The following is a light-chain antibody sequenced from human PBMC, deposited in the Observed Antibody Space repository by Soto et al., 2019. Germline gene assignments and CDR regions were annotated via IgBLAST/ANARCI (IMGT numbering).Light chain of an antibody. CDR2: GAS. V-gene: IGKV3-20*01. CDR3: QQYGSSRP. J-gene: IGKJ2*01. Sequence: EIVLTQSPGTLSLSPGERATLSCRASQSVSSSYLAWYQQKPGQAPRLLIYGASSRATGIPDRFSGSGSGTDFTLTSSRLEPEDFAVYYCQQYGSSRPFGQGTKLEIK. CDR1: QSVSSSY.